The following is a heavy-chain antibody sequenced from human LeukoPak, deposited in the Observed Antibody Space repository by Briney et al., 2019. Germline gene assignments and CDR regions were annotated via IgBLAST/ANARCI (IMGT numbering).Heavy chain of an antibody. J-gene: IGHJ4*02. CDR2: IYSGGST. CDR3: ARDHPDYGGTGIGY. D-gene: IGHD4-23*01. CDR1: GFTVSSNY. V-gene: IGHV3-53*01. Sequence: GGSLRLSCAASGFTVSSNYMSWVRQAPGKGLEWVSVIYSGGSTYYAGSVKGRFTISRDNSKNTLYLQMNSLRAEDTAVYYFARDHPDYGGTGIGYWRQGTLVTVSS.